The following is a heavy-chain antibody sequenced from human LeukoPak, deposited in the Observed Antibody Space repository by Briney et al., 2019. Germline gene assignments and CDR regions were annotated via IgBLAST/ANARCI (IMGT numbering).Heavy chain of an antibody. Sequence: SGPTLLNPGRTLTLTCTLSGLSLRTSGVGVGWIRQPPGEALEWLALIYWNDDKRYSPSLKSRLTISRGTSRNQVVLTMTNMGPVDTATYYCSHVDSNGSAPLRYWSQGTLVTVSS. CDR3: SHVDSNGSAPLRY. V-gene: IGHV2-5*01. CDR2: IYWNDDK. J-gene: IGHJ4*02. CDR1: GLSLRTSGVG. D-gene: IGHD3-22*01.